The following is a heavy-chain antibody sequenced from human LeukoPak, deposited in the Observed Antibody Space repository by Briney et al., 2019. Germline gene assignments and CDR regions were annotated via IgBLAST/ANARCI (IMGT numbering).Heavy chain of an antibody. CDR1: GGSISSSSYY. Sequence: PSETLSLTCTVSGGSISSSSYYWGWIRQPPGKGLEWIGSIYYSGSTYYNPSLKSRVTISVDTSKNQFSLKLSSVTAADTAVYYCASTGYSSVQPYYYYYYMDVWGKGTTVTVSS. CDR3: ASTGYSSVQPYYYYYYMDV. D-gene: IGHD6-19*01. J-gene: IGHJ6*03. V-gene: IGHV4-39*07. CDR2: IYYSGST.